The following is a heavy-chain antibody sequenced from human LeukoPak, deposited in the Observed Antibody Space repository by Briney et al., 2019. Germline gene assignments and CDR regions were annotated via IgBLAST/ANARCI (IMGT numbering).Heavy chain of an antibody. CDR3: ARVSSGWYVDY. CDR1: GFTFSSYW. Sequence: GGSLRLSCAASGFTFSSYWMSWVRQAPGKGLEWAANIKQDGSEKYYVDSVKGRFTISRDNAKNSLYLQMNSLRAEDTAVYYCARVSSGWYVDYWGQGTLVTVSS. V-gene: IGHV3-7*01. D-gene: IGHD6-19*01. CDR2: IKQDGSEK. J-gene: IGHJ4*02.